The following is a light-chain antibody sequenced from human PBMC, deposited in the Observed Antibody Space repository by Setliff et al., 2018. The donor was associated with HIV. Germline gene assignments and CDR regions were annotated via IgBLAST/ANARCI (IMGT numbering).Light chain of an antibody. Sequence: QSALAQPASVSGSPGQSITISCTGTSSDIGSYDLVSWFQQHPGKAPKAIIYQATKRPSGVSNRFSGSKSGNTASLTISGLQAEDEADYYCCSNTGSNTYVFGSGTKV. CDR2: QAT. V-gene: IGLV2-23*01. J-gene: IGLJ1*01. CDR3: CSNTGSNTYV. CDR1: SSDIGSYDL.